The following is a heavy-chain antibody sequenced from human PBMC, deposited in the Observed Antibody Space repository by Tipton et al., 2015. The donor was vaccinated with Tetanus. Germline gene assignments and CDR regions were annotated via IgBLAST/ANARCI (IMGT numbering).Heavy chain of an antibody. CDR1: GFTFSHYW. V-gene: IGHV3-74*01. CDR2: IKTDGTDT. D-gene: IGHD3-10*01. CDR3: AFKPDYFGTGSPPFDY. Sequence: SLRLSCAASGFTFSHYWMHWVRQAPGKGLVWVSEIKTDGTDTNYADSVKGRFTNSRDNPKNTVFLQMNGLRVDDTAVYYCAFKPDYFGTGSPPFDYWGQGPLVTVSS. J-gene: IGHJ4*02.